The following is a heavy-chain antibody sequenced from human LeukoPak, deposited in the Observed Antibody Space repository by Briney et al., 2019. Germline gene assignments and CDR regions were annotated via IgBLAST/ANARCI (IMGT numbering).Heavy chain of an antibody. CDR2: ISASGGTT. J-gene: IGHJ4*02. D-gene: IGHD6-13*01. V-gene: IGHV3-23*01. CDR3: AKDGAPQQLVIY. CDR1: GFTFSSYA. Sequence: GGSLRLSCAASGFTFSSYAMTWVRQAPGKGLEWVSVISASGGTTYYADSVKGRFTISRDNSKNTLYLQMNSLRAEDTAIYHCAKDGAPQQLVIYWGRGTLVTVSS.